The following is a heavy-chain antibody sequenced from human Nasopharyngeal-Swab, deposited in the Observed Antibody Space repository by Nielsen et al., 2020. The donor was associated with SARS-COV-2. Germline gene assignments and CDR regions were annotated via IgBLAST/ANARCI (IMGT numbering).Heavy chain of an antibody. D-gene: IGHD3-22*01. V-gene: IGHV1-2*02. CDR2: INPNSGGT. Sequence: ASVKVSCKASGYTFTGYYMHWVRQAPGQGLEWMGWINPNSGGTNYAQKFQGRVTMTRDTSISTAYMELSRLRSDDTAVYYCARDYYDSSGYYWGHHDAFDIWGQGTIVTVSS. CDR1: GYTFTGYY. CDR3: ARDYYDSSGYYWGHHDAFDI. J-gene: IGHJ3*02.